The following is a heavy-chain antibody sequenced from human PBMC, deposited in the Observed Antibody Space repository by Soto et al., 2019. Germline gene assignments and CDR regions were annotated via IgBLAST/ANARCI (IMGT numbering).Heavy chain of an antibody. CDR3: ARGLSSSATFYHYYGMDV. Sequence: PSETLSLTCAVYGGSFRGYHWSWIRQPPGKGLEWIGEINHSGSTNYNPSLKSRVIISLETSKNQFSLILTSVTAADTAVYYCARGLSSSATFYHYYGMDVWGQGTTVTV. D-gene: IGHD6-6*01. V-gene: IGHV4-34*01. J-gene: IGHJ6*02. CDR2: INHSGST. CDR1: GGSFRGYH.